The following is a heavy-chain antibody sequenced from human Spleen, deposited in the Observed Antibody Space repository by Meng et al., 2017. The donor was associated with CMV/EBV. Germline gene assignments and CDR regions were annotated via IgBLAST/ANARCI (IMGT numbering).Heavy chain of an antibody. J-gene: IGHJ6*02. CDR1: GFTFDDFA. CDR2: ISGNTGFI. CDR3: AKGGGERVTFDAMDV. V-gene: IGHV3-9*01. D-gene: IGHD2-21*02. Sequence: SLKISCTSSGFTFDDFAMHWVRQTPGEGLEWVSGISGNTGFIGYGDSVKGRFTISRDNAKKTLSLEMNTLRAEDTALYYCAKGGGERVTFDAMDVWGQGTTVTVSS.